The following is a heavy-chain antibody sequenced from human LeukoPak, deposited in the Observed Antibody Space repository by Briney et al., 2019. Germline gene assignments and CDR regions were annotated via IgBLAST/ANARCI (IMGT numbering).Heavy chain of an antibody. CDR1: GYTFTSYD. V-gene: IGHV1-8*01. D-gene: IGHD1-26*01. CDR2: MNTNSGNT. CDR3: ARTGGMHSGSYFLGY. J-gene: IGHJ4*02. Sequence: EASVTVSCTASGYTFTSYDINWVRQAPGQGLEWMGWMNTNSGNTGYAQKFQGRVTMTRNTSISTAYMELSSLRSEDTAVYYCARTGGMHSGSYFLGYWGQGTLATVSS.